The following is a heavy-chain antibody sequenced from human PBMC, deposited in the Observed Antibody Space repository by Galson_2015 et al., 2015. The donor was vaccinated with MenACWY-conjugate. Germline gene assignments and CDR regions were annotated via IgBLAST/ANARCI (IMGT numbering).Heavy chain of an antibody. CDR3: ARDPSAGGSGSSLSYFDY. V-gene: IGHV3-48*01. CDR1: GFTFSSYR. Sequence: SLRLSCAASGFTFSSYRMNWVRQAPGKGLEWVSYTSVGSATTYYADSVKGRFTISRDNAKNSLYLQMNSLRVEDTAIYYCARDPSAGGSGSSLSYFDYWGQGTLVTVSS. CDR2: TSVGSATT. J-gene: IGHJ4*02. D-gene: IGHD3-10*01.